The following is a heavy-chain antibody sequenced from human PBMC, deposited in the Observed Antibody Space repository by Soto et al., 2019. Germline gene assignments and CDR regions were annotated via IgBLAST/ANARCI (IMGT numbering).Heavy chain of an antibody. V-gene: IGHV3-30*18. D-gene: IGHD4-4*01. J-gene: IGHJ1*01. CDR3: AKDQRGSNYGYFQY. CDR2: ISSDGTKK. Sequence: ESGGGVVQPGRSLRLSCAASGFTFSSYGMHWVRQAPGKGLEWVTLISSDGTKKYYGDSVQGRFTISRDNSKNTLYLEMDSLRPEDTAIYYCAKDQRGSNYGYFQYWGQGTLVTVSS. CDR1: GFTFSSYG.